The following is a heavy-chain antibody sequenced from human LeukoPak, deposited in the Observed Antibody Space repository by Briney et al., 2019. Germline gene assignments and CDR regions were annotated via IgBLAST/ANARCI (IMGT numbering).Heavy chain of an antibody. CDR1: GGTFSSYA. CDR3: ARPQQDYEAFDP. J-gene: IGHJ5*02. V-gene: IGHV1-69*13. Sequence: ASVKVSCKASGGTFSSYAISWVRQAPGQGLEWMGGIIPIFGTANYAQKFQGRVTITADESTSTAYMELSSLRSEDTAVYYCARPQQDYEAFDPWGQGTLVTVSS. CDR2: IIPIFGTA. D-gene: IGHD4-17*01.